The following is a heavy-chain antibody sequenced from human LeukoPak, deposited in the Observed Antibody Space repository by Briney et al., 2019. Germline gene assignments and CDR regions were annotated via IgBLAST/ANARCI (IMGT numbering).Heavy chain of an antibody. CDR1: GFIFGTYT. D-gene: IGHD5-18*01. J-gene: IGHJ4*02. CDR3: AREFPGYSFGSFDS. Sequence: GESLRLSCAASGFIFGTYTLHWFRQAPGKGLEYVSAISSIGADTYYANSLRGRFRISRDNAKNTMFLQMDSLRIDDTAVYYCAREFPGYSFGSFDSWGQGTLVSVAS. CDR2: ISSIGADT. V-gene: IGHV3-64*01.